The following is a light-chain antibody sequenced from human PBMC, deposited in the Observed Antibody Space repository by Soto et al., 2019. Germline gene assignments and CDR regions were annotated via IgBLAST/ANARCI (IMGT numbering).Light chain of an antibody. V-gene: IGKV3-15*01. CDR2: GAS. Sequence: EIVLTQSPATLSVSPRERATLSCSASQSVSSNLARYQQTPGQAPRLLIYGASIRAPGIPARFSGSGSGTEFTLTISGLQSEDVAVSYCQHYNNWPLTFGGGAKVEIK. CDR1: QSVSSN. CDR3: QHYNNWPLT. J-gene: IGKJ4*01.